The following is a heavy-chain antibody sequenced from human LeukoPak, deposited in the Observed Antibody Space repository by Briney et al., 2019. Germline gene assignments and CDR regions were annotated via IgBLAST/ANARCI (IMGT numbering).Heavy chain of an antibody. V-gene: IGHV4-59*01. Sequence: SETLSLTCTVSGGSISRYYWSWIRHPPGKGLEWIGYIYYSGSTNYNPSLKSRVTISVDTSKNQFSLKLSSVTAADTAVYYCARVSPNMITFGGVIVSDAFDIWGQGTMVTVSS. CDR3: ARVSPNMITFGGVIVSDAFDI. CDR2: IYYSGST. J-gene: IGHJ3*02. D-gene: IGHD3-16*02. CDR1: GGSISRYY.